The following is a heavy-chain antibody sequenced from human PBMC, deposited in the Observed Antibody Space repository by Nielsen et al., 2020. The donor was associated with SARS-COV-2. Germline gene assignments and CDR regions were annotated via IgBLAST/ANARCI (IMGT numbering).Heavy chain of an antibody. Sequence: GESLKISCAASGFTFDTFGMTWVRQAPGKGLEWVSRISGSGSGTYYADSVKGRFTISRDNAKNSLYLQMNSLRVEDTAVYYCARDWSRAADVWGQGTMVTVSS. V-gene: IGHV3-21*01. CDR3: ARDWSRAADV. J-gene: IGHJ3*01. CDR1: GFTFDTFG. D-gene: IGHD2-15*01. CDR2: ISGSGSGT.